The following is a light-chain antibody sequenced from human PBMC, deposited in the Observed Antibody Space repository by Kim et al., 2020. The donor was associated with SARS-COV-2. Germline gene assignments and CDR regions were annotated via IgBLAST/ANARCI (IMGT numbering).Light chain of an antibody. CDR3: QQYNNLWT. J-gene: IGKJ1*01. V-gene: IGKV1-5*03. CDR2: KAS. CDR1: QSISRS. Sequence: YASVGDRVTITCRASQSISRSLAWYQQKPGKAPKLLIYKASGLESGVPSRFSGSGSGTEFTLTISSLQPDDFATYYCQQYNNLWTFGQGTKVDIK.